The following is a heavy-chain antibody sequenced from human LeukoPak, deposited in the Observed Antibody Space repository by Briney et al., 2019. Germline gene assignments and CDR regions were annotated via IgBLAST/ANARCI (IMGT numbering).Heavy chain of an antibody. CDR3: ARDQIPKYSSGWFALPYYYGMDV. CDR1: GFTFSSNW. CDR2: IKQDGSEQ. D-gene: IGHD6-19*01. V-gene: IGHV3-7*01. J-gene: IGHJ6*02. Sequence: GGSLRLSCAASGFTFSSNWMTWVRQPLGKGLEWVANIKQDGSEQYYVDSVKGRFTISRDNPKNTLYLQMNSLRAEDTAVYYCARDQIPKYSSGWFALPYYYGMDVWGQGTTVTVSS.